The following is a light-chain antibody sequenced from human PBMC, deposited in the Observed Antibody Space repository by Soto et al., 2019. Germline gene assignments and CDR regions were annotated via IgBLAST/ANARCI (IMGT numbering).Light chain of an antibody. CDR1: AGAVTSAYY. J-gene: IGLJ2*01. V-gene: IGLV7-43*01. CDR3: LLYYGGAQVL. Sequence: QAVVTQEPSLTVSPGGTGTLTCASSAGAVTSAYYTNWLQQKPGQAPRALIYSTSEKHSWTPARFSGSLPGGKAALTLSAAQPEDEAYYYCLLYYGGAQVLFGGGTKLTVL. CDR2: STS.